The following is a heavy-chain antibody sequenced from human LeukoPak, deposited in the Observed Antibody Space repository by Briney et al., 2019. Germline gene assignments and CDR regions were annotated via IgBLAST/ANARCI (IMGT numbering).Heavy chain of an antibody. Sequence: GGSLRLSWAASGFTFSSYSMNWVRQAPGKGLEWVSYISSSGSTIYYADSVKGRFTISRDNAKNSLYLQMNSLRAEDTAVYYCAELGITMIGGVWGKGTTVTISS. CDR3: AELGITMIGGV. V-gene: IGHV3-48*04. J-gene: IGHJ6*04. CDR2: ISSSGSTI. D-gene: IGHD3-10*02. CDR1: GFTFSSYS.